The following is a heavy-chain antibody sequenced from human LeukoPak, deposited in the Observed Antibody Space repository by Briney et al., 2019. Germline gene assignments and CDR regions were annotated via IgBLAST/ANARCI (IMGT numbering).Heavy chain of an antibody. D-gene: IGHD5-12*01. J-gene: IGHJ3*01. CDR1: GFTFSSWS. Sequence: GGSLRLSCAASGFTFSSWSMSWARQAPGKGLEWVSAISSTGGSTYYADSVKGRLTISRDNSKTTLYLQMNSLRAEDTAVYYCAKDLSELRSSAVDVWGQGTMVTVSS. V-gene: IGHV3-23*01. CDR3: AKDLSELRSSAVDV. CDR2: ISSTGGST.